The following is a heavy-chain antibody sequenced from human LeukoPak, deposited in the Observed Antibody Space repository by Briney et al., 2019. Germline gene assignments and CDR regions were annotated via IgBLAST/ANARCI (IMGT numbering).Heavy chain of an antibody. CDR2: ISAYNGNT. CDR1: GYTFTSYG. J-gene: IGHJ6*03. V-gene: IGHV1-18*01. CDR3: ARANYDFWSGYWDHYMDV. Sequence: ASVKVSCKASGYTFTSYGISWVRQAPGQGLEWMGWISAYNGNTNYAQKLQGRVTMTTDTSTSTAYMELRSLRSDDTAVYYCARANYDFWSGYWDHYMDVWGKGTTVTVSS. D-gene: IGHD3-3*01.